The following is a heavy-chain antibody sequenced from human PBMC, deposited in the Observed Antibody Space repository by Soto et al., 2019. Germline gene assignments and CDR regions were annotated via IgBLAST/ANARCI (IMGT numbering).Heavy chain of an antibody. CDR3: AREGVNYDFWSGSRFDP. V-gene: IGHV3-21*01. CDR1: GFTFSSYS. Sequence: EVQLVESGGGLVKPGGSLRLSCAASGFTFSSYSMNWVRQAPGKGLEWVSSISSSSSYIYYADSVKGRFTISRDNAKNSLYLQMNSLRAEDTAVYYCAREGVNYDFWSGSRFDPWGQGTLVTVSS. D-gene: IGHD3-3*01. J-gene: IGHJ5*02. CDR2: ISSSSSYI.